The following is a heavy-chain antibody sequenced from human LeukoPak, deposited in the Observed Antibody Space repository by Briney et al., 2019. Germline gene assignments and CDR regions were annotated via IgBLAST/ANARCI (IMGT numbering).Heavy chain of an antibody. Sequence: ASVKVSCKASGYTFTSYAMHWVHQAPGQRLEWMGWINAGNGNTKYSQKFQGRVTITRDTSASTAYMELSSLRSEDTAVYYCARPLAAARAGDAFDIWGQGTMVTVSS. CDR2: INAGNGNT. CDR1: GYTFTSYA. V-gene: IGHV1-3*01. D-gene: IGHD6-13*01. CDR3: ARPLAAARAGDAFDI. J-gene: IGHJ3*02.